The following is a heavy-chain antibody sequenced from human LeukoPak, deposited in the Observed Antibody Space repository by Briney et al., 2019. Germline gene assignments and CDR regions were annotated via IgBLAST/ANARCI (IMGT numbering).Heavy chain of an antibody. V-gene: IGHV4-39*07. CDR2: IYYSGGT. J-gene: IGHJ5*02. D-gene: IGHD5-12*01. Sequence: SETLSLTCTVSGGSISSSSYYWGWIRQPPGKGLEWIGSIYYSGGTYYNPSLKSRVTISVDTSKNQFSLKLSSVTAADTAVYYCAREYYSGYPNWFDPWGQGTLVTVSS. CDR3: AREYYSGYPNWFDP. CDR1: GGSISSSSYY.